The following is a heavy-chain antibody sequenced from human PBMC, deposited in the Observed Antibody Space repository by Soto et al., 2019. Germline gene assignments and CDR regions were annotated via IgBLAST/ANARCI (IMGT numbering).Heavy chain of an antibody. J-gene: IGHJ5*02. CDR1: GGTFSSYA. Sequence: QVQLVQSGAEVKKPGSSVKVSCKASGGTFSSYAISWVRQAPGQGLEWMGGIIPIFGTANYAQKFQGRVTITAAKSTSTAYMELSSLRSEDTAVYYCARDHSPDLGGAPKPWFDPWGQGTLVTVSS. D-gene: IGHD3-16*01. V-gene: IGHV1-69*06. CDR2: IIPIFGTA. CDR3: ARDHSPDLGGAPKPWFDP.